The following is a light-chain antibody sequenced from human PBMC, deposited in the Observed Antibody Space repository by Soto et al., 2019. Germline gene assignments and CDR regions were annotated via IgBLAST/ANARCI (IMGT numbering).Light chain of an antibody. V-gene: IGKV3-20*01. CDR3: QQYGSSHLT. CDR2: AAS. J-gene: IGKJ4*01. CDR1: QSVAGSS. Sequence: EIMLTQSPGTLSLSPGDRATLSCRASQSVAGSSLAWYQQKPAQAPRLLIYAASNRAAGIPARFSGSGSGTDFSHISNGLEPEDFAVYCCQQYGSSHLTFGGGTKVDIK.